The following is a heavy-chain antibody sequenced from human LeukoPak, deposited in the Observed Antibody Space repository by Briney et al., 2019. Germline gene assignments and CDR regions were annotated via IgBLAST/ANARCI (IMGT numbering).Heavy chain of an antibody. D-gene: IGHD3-10*01. Sequence: GGSLRLSCAASGFTFSSYAMSWVRQAPGKGLEWVAVISYDGSNKYYADSVKGRFTISRDNSKNTLYLQMNSLRAEDTAVYYCAKESWFGEPGNYFDYWGQGTLVTVSS. CDR1: GFTFSSYA. J-gene: IGHJ4*02. CDR3: AKESWFGEPGNYFDY. CDR2: ISYDGSNK. V-gene: IGHV3-30*18.